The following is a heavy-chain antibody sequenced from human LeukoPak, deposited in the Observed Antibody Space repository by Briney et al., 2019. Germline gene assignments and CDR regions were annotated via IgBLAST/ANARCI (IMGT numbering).Heavy chain of an antibody. J-gene: IGHJ4*02. CDR1: GGSISSYY. Sequence: SETLSLTCTVSGGSISSYYWSWIRQPPGKGLEWIGYIYYSGSTNYNPSLKSRVTISVDTSKNQFSLKLSSVTAADTAVYYCARQAYDSSGYWVDYWGQGTLVTVSS. V-gene: IGHV4-59*01. CDR2: IYYSGST. CDR3: ARQAYDSSGYWVDY. D-gene: IGHD3-22*01.